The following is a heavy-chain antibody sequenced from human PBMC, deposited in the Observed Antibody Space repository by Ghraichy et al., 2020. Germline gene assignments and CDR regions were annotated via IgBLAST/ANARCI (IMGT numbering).Heavy chain of an antibody. CDR2: ISGSSSYI. Sequence: GGSLRLSCAASGFTFSSYNMNWVRQAPGKGLEWVSSISGSSSYIYYADSVKGRFTISRDNAKNSLYLQMNSLRAEDTAVYYCARSAYHFYDSSGYYFDNWGQGTLVTVSS. CDR1: GFTFSSYN. CDR3: ARSAYHFYDSSGYYFDN. J-gene: IGHJ4*02. V-gene: IGHV3-21*01. D-gene: IGHD3-22*01.